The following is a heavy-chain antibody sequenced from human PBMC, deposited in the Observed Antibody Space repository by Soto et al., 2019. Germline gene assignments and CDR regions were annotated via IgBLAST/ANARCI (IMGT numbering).Heavy chain of an antibody. CDR2: ISGSGGTI. CDR1: GFTLSGYS. J-gene: IGHJ4*02. CDR3: ARETGLRSSGWSYYFDF. D-gene: IGHD6-19*01. Sequence: EVQLVESGGGMVQPGGSLRVSCAASGFTLSGYSMPWVRQAPGKGLEWVSYISGSGGTIYYADSVKGRFTISRDNAKNSLSVQMNSLRDEDTAVYFCARETGLRSSGWSYYFDFWGQGTRVTVSS. V-gene: IGHV3-48*02.